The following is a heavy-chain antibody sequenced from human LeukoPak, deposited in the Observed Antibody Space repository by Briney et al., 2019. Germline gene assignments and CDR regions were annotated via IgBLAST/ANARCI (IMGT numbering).Heavy chain of an antibody. D-gene: IGHD2-2*01. CDR3: AKGAPVVVPAATPYGMDV. V-gene: IGHV3-23*01. CDR1: GFTFSSYA. CDR2: ISGSGGST. Sequence: GGSLRLSCAASGFTFSSYAMSWVRQAPGKGLEWVSAISGSGGSTYYADSVKGRFTISRDNSKNTLYLQMDSLRAEDTAVYYCAKGAPVVVPAATPYGMDVWGKGTTVTVSS. J-gene: IGHJ6*04.